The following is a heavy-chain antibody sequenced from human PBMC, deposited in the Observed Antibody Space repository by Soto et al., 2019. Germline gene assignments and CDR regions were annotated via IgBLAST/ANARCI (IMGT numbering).Heavy chain of an antibody. J-gene: IGHJ6*02. CDR1: VYTFTSYG. D-gene: IGHD6-13*01. V-gene: IGHV1-18*01. Sequence: XSVKVSCKASVYTFTSYGISWVRQAPGQGLEWMGWISAYNGNTNYAQKLQGRVTMTTDTSTSTAYKELRSLRSDDTAVYYCAKGEGSNHYYGMDAWGQGTTVTVSS. CDR3: AKGEGSNHYYGMDA. CDR2: ISAYNGNT.